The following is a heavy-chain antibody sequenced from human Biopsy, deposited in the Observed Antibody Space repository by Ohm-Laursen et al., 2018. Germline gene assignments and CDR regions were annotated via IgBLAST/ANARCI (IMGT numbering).Heavy chain of an antibody. CDR3: ATDADGYYTEFDF. J-gene: IGHJ4*02. Sequence: SVKVSCKPSGGPFNNHAFSWVRQAPGQGLEWLGRIVPILGTVNYAQRFQGRVALTADKSTGTAYMELNRLISDDMAVYYCATDADGYYTEFDFWGQGTLITVSS. CDR2: IVPILGTV. V-gene: IGHV1-69*04. D-gene: IGHD5-24*01. CDR1: GGPFNNHA.